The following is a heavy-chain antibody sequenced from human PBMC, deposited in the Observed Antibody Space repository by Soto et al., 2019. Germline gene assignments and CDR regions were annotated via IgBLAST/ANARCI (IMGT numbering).Heavy chain of an antibody. D-gene: IGHD3-3*01. CDR2: MYYGGST. CDR3: ARSLDYDFWSGYFGY. V-gene: IGHV4-59*01. CDR1: GGSIRTYY. J-gene: IGHJ4*02. Sequence: PSETLSLTCTVSGGSIRTYYWNWIRQPPGKGLEWIGYMYYGGSTNYNPSLKSRVTISVDTSKNQFSLKLSSVTAADTAVYYCARSLDYDFWSGYFGYWGQGTLVTVSS.